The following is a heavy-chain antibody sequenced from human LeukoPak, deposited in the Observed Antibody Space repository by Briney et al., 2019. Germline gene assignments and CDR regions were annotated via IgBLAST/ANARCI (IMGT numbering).Heavy chain of an antibody. V-gene: IGHV4-59*01. CDR3: ARVNLDDGTFDY. CDR2: IYYSGST. CDR1: GGSIRSYY. D-gene: IGHD1-1*01. J-gene: IGHJ4*02. Sequence: SETLSLTCTVSGGSIRSYYWSWIRQPPGKGLEWIGYIYYSGSTNYNPSLKSRVNISVDTYKNQFSLKLSSVTAADTAVYYCARVNLDDGTFDYWGQGTLVTVSS.